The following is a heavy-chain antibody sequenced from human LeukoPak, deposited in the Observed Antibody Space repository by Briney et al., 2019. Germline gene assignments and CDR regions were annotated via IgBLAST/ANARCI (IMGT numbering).Heavy chain of an antibody. V-gene: IGHV3-33*01. CDR2: IWSGGNNK. CDR1: GFTFSNYG. CDR3: ARGTGSYYYDLDV. J-gene: IGHJ6*02. Sequence: GGSLRLSRAASGFTFSNYGMHWVRQAPGKGLEWVAVIWSGGNNKYYADSVKGRFTISRDNSKNTLYLQMDSLRAEDTAVYYSARGTGSYYYDLDVWGQGTTVTVSS. D-gene: IGHD3-10*01.